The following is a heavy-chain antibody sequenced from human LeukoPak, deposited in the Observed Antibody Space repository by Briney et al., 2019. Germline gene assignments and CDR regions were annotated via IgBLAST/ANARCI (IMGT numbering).Heavy chain of an antibody. V-gene: IGHV4-30-2*01. CDR3: ARYCSGGSCSDYFDY. J-gene: IGHJ4*02. D-gene: IGHD2-15*01. CDR1: GGSISSGGYY. CDR2: IYHSGST. Sequence: SETLSLTCAVSGGSISSGGYYWSWIRQPPGKGLEWIGYIYHSGSTYYNPSLKSRVTISVDRSKNQFSLKLSSVTAADTAVYYCARYCSGGSCSDYFDYWGQGTLVTVS.